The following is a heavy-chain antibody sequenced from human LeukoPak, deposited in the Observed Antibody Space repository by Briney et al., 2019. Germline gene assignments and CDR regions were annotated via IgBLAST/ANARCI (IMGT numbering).Heavy chain of an antibody. CDR1: GGSFSGYY. CDR2: INHSGST. Sequence: SETLSLTCAVYGGSFSGYYWSRIRQPPGKGLEWIGEINHSGSTNYNPSLKSRVTISVDTSKNQFSLKLSSVTAADTAVYYCASLGKRDYYGSGSYYKGYYYGMDVWGKGTTVTVSS. V-gene: IGHV4-34*01. CDR3: ASLGKRDYYGSGSYYKGYYYGMDV. D-gene: IGHD3-10*01. J-gene: IGHJ6*04.